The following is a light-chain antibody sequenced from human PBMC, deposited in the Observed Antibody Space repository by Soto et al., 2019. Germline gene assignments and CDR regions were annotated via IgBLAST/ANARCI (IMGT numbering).Light chain of an antibody. CDR3: GAWDDSLNVFYV. J-gene: IGLJ1*01. V-gene: IGLV1-44*01. Sequence: QSVLTQPPSASGTPGQRVTISCSGSSSNIGSNTVNWYQQLPGTAPKLLIYSNNQRPSGVPDRFSGSKSGTSASLAISGLQSEDEADYYCGAWDDSLNVFYVFGTGTKLTVL. CDR1: SSNIGSNT. CDR2: SNN.